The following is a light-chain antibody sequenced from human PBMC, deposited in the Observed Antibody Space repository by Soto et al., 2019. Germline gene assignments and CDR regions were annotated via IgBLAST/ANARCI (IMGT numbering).Light chain of an antibody. CDR3: SSYSGSSNGV. CDR1: SSDVGGYNY. J-gene: IGLJ3*02. V-gene: IGLV2-8*01. CDR2: EVS. Sequence: QSVLTQPPSASGSPGQSVAISCTGTSSDVGGYNYVSWYQHHPGTAPKLMIYEVSRRPSGVSDRFSGSKSGNTASLTVSGLQAEDEADYYCSSYSGSSNGVFGGGTKVTVL.